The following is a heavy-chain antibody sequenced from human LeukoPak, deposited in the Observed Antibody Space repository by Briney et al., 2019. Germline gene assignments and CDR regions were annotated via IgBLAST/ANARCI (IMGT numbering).Heavy chain of an antibody. CDR2: ISYDGSNK. CDR1: GSTFSSYA. D-gene: IGHD6-13*01. CDR3: ARAGGIYSSSWYVTDHYYYYYGMDV. Sequence: GRSLRLSCAASGSTFSSYAMHWVRQAPGKGLEWVAVISYDGSNKYYADSVKGRFTISRDNSKNTLYLQMNSLRAEDTAVYYCARAGGIYSSSWYVTDHYYYYYGMDVWGQGTTVTVSS. V-gene: IGHV3-30-3*01. J-gene: IGHJ6*02.